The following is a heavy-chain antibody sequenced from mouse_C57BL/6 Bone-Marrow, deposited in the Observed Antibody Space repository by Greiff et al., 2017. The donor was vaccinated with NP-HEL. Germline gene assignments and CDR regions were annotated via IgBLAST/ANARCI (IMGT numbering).Heavy chain of an antibody. CDR1: GYAFCRSW. V-gene: IGHV1-82*01. J-gene: IGHJ1*03. Sequence: QVQLKESGPELVKPGASVKISCKASGYAFCRSWLNWVKQRPGPGLEWIGRLYPGDGDTNYNGKLKGKATLTADNSSSPAYMQLRSLTSEDSAVYFCAREDYGNYLWYFDVWGTGTTVTVSS. CDR2: LYPGDGDT. D-gene: IGHD2-1*01. CDR3: AREDYGNYLWYFDV.